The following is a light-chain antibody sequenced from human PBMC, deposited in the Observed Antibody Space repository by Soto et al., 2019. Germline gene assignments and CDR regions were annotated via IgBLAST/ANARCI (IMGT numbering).Light chain of an antibody. CDR2: DAF. Sequence: EIVLTQSPATLSLSPGERATLSCRASQSISNYLAWFQQKPGQAPRLLVYDAFYRATGIPDRFSGSGSGPDFTLTISSLEPEDFAVYYCQQRGNWPAPFGQGTKLEIK. CDR3: QQRGNWPAP. CDR1: QSISNY. V-gene: IGKV3-11*01. J-gene: IGKJ2*01.